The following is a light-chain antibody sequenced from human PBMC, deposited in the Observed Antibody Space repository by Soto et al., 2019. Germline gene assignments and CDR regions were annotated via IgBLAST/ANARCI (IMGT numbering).Light chain of an antibody. CDR1: SSDFGGYNV. CDR2: EGT. CDR3: CSYADTSTFWVV. J-gene: IGLJ3*02. V-gene: IGLV2-23*03. Sequence: QSALTQPASVSGSPGQSITISCSGTSSDFGGYNVVSWYQQHPGKAPKLIIYEGTKRPSGVSNRFSGSKSGNAASLTIPGLQTEDEADYYCCSYADTSTFWVVFGGGTKVTVL.